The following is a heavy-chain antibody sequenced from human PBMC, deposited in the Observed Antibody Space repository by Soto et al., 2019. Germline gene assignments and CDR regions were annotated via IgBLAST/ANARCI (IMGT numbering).Heavy chain of an antibody. V-gene: IGHV3-23*01. D-gene: IGHD6-13*01. CDR2: ISGSGGST. CDR3: AKDSGMSIAAAGTSDY. Sequence: PGGSLRLSCAASGFTFSSYAMSWVRQAPGKGLEWVSAISGSGGSTYYADSVKGRFTISRDNSKNTLYLQMNSLRAEDTAVYYCAKDSGMSIAAAGTSDYWGQGTLVTVSS. J-gene: IGHJ4*02. CDR1: GFTFSSYA.